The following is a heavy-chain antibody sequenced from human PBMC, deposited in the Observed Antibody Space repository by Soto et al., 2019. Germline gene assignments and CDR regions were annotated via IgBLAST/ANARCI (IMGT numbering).Heavy chain of an antibody. CDR2: IYYSGST. J-gene: IGHJ4*02. V-gene: IGHV4-39*01. Sequence: PSETLSLTCTVSGGSISSSSYYWGWIRQPPGKGLEWIGSIYYSGSTYYNPSLKSRVTISVDTSKNQFSLKLSSVTAADTAVYYCARHRGYYDILTGYYTELNFGYWGQGTLVTVSS. D-gene: IGHD3-9*01. CDR3: ARHRGYYDILTGYYTELNFGY. CDR1: GGSISSSSYY.